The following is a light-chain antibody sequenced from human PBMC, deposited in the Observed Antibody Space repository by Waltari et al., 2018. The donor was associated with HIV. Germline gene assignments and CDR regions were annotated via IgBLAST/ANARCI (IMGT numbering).Light chain of an antibody. J-gene: IGLJ2*01. CDR2: EVN. CDR1: SSDVGSSNL. CDR3: CSYAGSSTSVV. Sequence: QSALTQSAPLSGSPGQSIPISCTGTSSDVGSSNLVPWYQHHPGKAPKLMIYEVNKRPSGVSNRFSGSKSGNTASLTISGLQAEDEADYYCCSYAGSSTSVVFGGGTKLTVL. V-gene: IGLV2-23*02.